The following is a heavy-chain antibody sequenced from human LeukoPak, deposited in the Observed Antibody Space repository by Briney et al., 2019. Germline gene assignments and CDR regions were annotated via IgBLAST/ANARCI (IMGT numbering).Heavy chain of an antibody. D-gene: IGHD3-16*01. Sequence: ASVKVSCKASGYTFTGYYMHWVRQAPGQGLEWMGWINPNSGGTNYAQKFQGRVTMTRDTSISTAYMELSRLRSDDTAVYYCARGPAWGPYYFDYWGQGTLVTVSS. J-gene: IGHJ4*02. CDR2: INPNSGGT. V-gene: IGHV1-2*02. CDR3: ARGPAWGPYYFDY. CDR1: GYTFTGYY.